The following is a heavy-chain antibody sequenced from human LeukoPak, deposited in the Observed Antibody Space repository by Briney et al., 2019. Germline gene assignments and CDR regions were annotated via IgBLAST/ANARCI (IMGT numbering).Heavy chain of an antibody. D-gene: IGHD6-6*01. CDR1: GGSISSYY. Sequence: SETLSLTCTVSGGSISSYYWSWIRQHPGKGLEWIGYIYYSGSTNYNPSLKSRVTISVDTSKNQFSLKLSSVTAADTAVYYCARIAARPINYYYYYYMDVWGKGTTVTVSS. V-gene: IGHV4-59*08. CDR2: IYYSGST. CDR3: ARIAARPINYYYYYYMDV. J-gene: IGHJ6*03.